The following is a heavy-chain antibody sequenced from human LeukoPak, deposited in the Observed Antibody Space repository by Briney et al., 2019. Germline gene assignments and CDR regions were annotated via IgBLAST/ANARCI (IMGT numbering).Heavy chain of an antibody. CDR3: ARVDYYDSSPYYYYYMDV. CDR1: GGSISSYY. J-gene: IGHJ6*03. CDR2: IYYSGST. D-gene: IGHD3-22*01. Sequence: SETLSLTCTVSGGSISSYYWSWIRQPPGKGLEWIGYIYYSGSTNYNPSLKSRVTISVDTSKDQFSLKLSSVTAADTAVYYCARVDYYDSSPYYYYYMDVWGKGTTVTVSS. V-gene: IGHV4-59*08.